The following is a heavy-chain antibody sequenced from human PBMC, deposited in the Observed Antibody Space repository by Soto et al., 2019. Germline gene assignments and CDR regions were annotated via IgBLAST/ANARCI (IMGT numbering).Heavy chain of an antibody. CDR3: SHLTRRARCSGGNCYFFDS. CDR1: GFSGSASGVG. CDR2: LFWDDDK. J-gene: IGHJ4*02. D-gene: IGHD2-15*01. V-gene: IGHV2-5*02. Sequence: QITLKEPGHTVVKPTQTLTLTCTCSGFSGSASGVGVGRIRQPPGKALEWLALLFWDDDKRYSPPLKSRLTTTKVPSKTQVVRTTTNMDPVDTATYYCSHLTRRARCSGGNCYFFDSWGQGTPVTVSS.